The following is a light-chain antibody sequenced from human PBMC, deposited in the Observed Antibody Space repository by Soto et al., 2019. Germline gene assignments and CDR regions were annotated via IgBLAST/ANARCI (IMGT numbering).Light chain of an antibody. CDR1: SSDVGGYNY. CDR3: SSKTSSRTPFV. V-gene: IGLV2-14*01. Sequence: QSALTQPASVSGCPGQSITISCTGTSSDVGGYNYVSWYQQHPGNAPRLMIYEVNNRPSGVPNRFSGSKSGNTASLTISGLQAEDEADYYCSSKTSSRTPFVFGTGTKVTVL. CDR2: EVN. J-gene: IGLJ1*01.